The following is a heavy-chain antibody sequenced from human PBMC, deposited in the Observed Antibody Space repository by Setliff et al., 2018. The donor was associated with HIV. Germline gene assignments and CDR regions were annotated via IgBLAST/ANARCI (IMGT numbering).Heavy chain of an antibody. D-gene: IGHD3-22*01. Sequence: SETLSLTCSVSGGSIDNNKYYWTWIRQPPGKGLEWPGSIYHTGRTYYNRSLESRLTISIDTSKNQFSLKLASVTAADTAMYYCASRIYYYDESRVLREEGFVPWGQGTLVTVSS. V-gene: IGHV4-39*01. CDR1: GGSIDNNKYY. CDR2: IYHTGRT. J-gene: IGHJ5*02. CDR3: ASRIYYYDESRVLREEGFVP.